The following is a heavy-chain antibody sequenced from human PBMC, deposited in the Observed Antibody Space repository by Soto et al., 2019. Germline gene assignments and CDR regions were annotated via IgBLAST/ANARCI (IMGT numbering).Heavy chain of an antibody. J-gene: IGHJ6*03. CDR1: GFTVSSNY. V-gene: IGHV3-53*04. Sequence: EVQLVESGGGLVQPGGSLRLSCAASGFTVSSNYMSWVRQAPGKGLEWVSVIYSGGSTYYADSVKGRFTISRHNSKTTLYLQMNSLRAEDTAVYYCARDVGDGYMDVWGKGTTVTVSS. CDR3: ARDVGDGYMDV. CDR2: IYSGGST.